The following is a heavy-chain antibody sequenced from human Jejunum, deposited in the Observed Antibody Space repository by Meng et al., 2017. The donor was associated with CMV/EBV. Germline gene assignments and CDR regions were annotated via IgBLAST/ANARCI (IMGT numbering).Heavy chain of an antibody. CDR2: INTDGRNT. J-gene: IGHJ4*02. V-gene: IGHV3-74*01. CDR3: ARDYYSSGTH. CDR1: GFPFSSDW. D-gene: IGHD6-19*01. Sequence: HLGGPGASSVKPGGSLRFVCAASGFPFSSDWMHWVRQAPGKGLEWVSRINTDGRNTNYADSVKGRFTISRDNAKNTLYLQMNSLRVEDTAVYYCARDYYSSGTHWGQGTLVTVSS.